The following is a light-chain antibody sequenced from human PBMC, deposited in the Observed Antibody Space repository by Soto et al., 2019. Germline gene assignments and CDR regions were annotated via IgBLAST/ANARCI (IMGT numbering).Light chain of an antibody. CDR3: CSYAGSYVYV. CDR2: DVS. J-gene: IGLJ1*01. Sequence: QSALTQPRSVSGSPGQSVTISCTGTGSGLGHYNSVSWYQYHPGKAPKLIIFDVSERPAAVPDSFSGSKSANTASLTISGLQVEDGADYYCCSYAGSYVYVFGTGTKVTVL. CDR1: GSGLGHYNS. V-gene: IGLV2-11*01.